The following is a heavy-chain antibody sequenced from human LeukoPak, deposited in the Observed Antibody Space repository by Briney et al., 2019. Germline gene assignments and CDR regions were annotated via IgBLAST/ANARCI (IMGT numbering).Heavy chain of an antibody. J-gene: IGHJ6*02. Sequence: PVGSLRLSCTASGFTFSTYGMHWVRQAQGKGLEWVALTWYDGRNKNYADSVKGRFSISRDNAKNSLYLQMNSLRAEDTAVYYCARDGTVTSPMDVWGQGTTVTVSS. CDR2: TWYDGRNK. CDR1: GFTFSTYG. CDR3: ARDGTVTSPMDV. V-gene: IGHV3-33*01. D-gene: IGHD1-1*01.